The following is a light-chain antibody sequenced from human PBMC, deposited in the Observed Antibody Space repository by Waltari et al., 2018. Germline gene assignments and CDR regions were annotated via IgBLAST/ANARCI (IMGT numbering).Light chain of an antibody. Sequence: QSALTQPASVSGSPGQSITISCTGSSNDVGTYNYASWYQQHPGKAPKLIIFEVRHRPSGVSNRFSASKSGNKASLTISGLQTEDEADYYCSSYTSSSTLVFGGGTKVTVL. CDR3: SSYTSSSTLV. CDR1: SNDVGTYNY. CDR2: EVR. J-gene: IGLJ2*01. V-gene: IGLV2-14*01.